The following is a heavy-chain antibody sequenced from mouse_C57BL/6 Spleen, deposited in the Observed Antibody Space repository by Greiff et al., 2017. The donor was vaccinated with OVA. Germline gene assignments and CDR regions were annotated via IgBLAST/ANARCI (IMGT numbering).Heavy chain of an antibody. CDR1: GYSFTDYN. V-gene: IGHV1-39*01. CDR3: ARSYYYGSSYVYYYAMDY. D-gene: IGHD1-1*01. J-gene: IGHJ4*01. Sequence: QLQESGPELVKPGALVKISCKASGYSFTDYNMNWVKQSNGKSLEWIGVINPNYGTTSYNQKFKGKAKLTVDQSSSTAYMQLNSLTSEDSAVYYCARSYYYGSSYVYYYAMDYWGQGTSVTVSS. CDR2: INPNYGTT.